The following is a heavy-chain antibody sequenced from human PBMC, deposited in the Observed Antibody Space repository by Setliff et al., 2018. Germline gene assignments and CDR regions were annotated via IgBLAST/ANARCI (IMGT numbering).Heavy chain of an antibody. CDR3: ARVAQGLPYVGERYFDY. Sequence: PSETLSLTCTVSGGSISSYYWSWIRQPPGKGLEWIGYIYYSGSTNYNPSLKSRVTISVDTSKNQFSLKLSSVTAADTAVYYCARVAQGLPYVGERYFDYWGQGTLVTVSS. D-gene: IGHD1-26*01. CDR2: IYYSGST. J-gene: IGHJ4*02. V-gene: IGHV4-59*01. CDR1: GGSISSYY.